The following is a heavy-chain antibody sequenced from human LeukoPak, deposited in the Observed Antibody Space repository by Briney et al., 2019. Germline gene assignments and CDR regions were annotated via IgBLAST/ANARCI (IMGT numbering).Heavy chain of an antibody. CDR3: AKQHGGSSYDDSYYYYMDV. Sequence: ASVKVSCKASGYTFTSYGISWVRQAPGQGLEWMGWISAYNGNTNYAQKLQGRVTMTTDTSTSTAYMELRSLRSDDTAVYYCAKQHGGSSYDDSYYYYMDVWGKGTTVTVSS. J-gene: IGHJ6*03. CDR1: GYTFTSYG. CDR2: ISAYNGNT. D-gene: IGHD6-13*01. V-gene: IGHV1-18*01.